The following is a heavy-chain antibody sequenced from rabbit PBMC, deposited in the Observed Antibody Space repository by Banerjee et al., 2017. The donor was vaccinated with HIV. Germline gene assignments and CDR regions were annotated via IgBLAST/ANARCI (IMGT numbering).Heavy chain of an antibody. V-gene: IGHV1S40*01. CDR2: VGIGSGKS. D-gene: IGHD4-2*01. CDR3: ARDAGYAGSNL. Sequence: QSLEESGGDLVKPGASLTLTCTASGFSFSSGYFICWVRQAPGKGLEWIGCVGIGSGKSYYASWAKGRFTGSKTSSTTVTLQMTSLTAADTATYFCARDAGYAGSNLWGQGTLVTVS. CDR1: GFSFSSGYF. J-gene: IGHJ4*01.